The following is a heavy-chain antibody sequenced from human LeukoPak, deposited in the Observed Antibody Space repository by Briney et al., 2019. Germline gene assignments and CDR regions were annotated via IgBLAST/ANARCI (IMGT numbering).Heavy chain of an antibody. J-gene: IGHJ6*03. D-gene: IGHD1-1*01. CDR2: IYYSGST. Sequence: PSETLSLTCTVSGGSISSYYWSWIRQPPGKGLEWIGYIYYSGSTNYNPSLKSRVTISVDTSKNQFSLKLSSVTAADTAVYYCAREATGSDYYYYYMDVWGKGTTVTVSS. V-gene: IGHV4-59*01. CDR1: GGSISSYY. CDR3: AREATGSDYYYYYMDV.